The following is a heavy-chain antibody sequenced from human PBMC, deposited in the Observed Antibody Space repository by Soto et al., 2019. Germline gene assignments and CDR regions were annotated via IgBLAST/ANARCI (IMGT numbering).Heavy chain of an antibody. CDR1: GFTFRSSA. D-gene: IGHD2-15*01. CDR2: LVVGTGNT. V-gene: IGHV1-58*01. CDR3: ATGAYCSGGSCSDYYYYYYGMDL. Sequence: SVKVSCKTSGFTFRSSAVQWVRQAGGQRLEWIGWLVVGTGNTNYAQKFQQRVTISSDRSTNTVSMELSSLTSEDTAVYYCATGAYCSGGSCSDYYYYYYGMDLWGQGTTVTVSS. J-gene: IGHJ6*02.